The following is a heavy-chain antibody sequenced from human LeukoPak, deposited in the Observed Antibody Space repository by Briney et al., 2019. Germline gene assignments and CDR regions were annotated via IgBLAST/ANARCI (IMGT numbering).Heavy chain of an antibody. Sequence: PGGSLRLSCAASGFTFSSYGMHWVRQAPGKGLEWVAVIWYDGSNKYYADSVKGRFTISRDNSKNTLYLQMNSLRADDTAIYYCARVGYSSGWFRNWGQGTPVTVSS. V-gene: IGHV3-33*01. D-gene: IGHD6-19*01. CDR2: IWYDGSNK. CDR1: GFTFSSYG. CDR3: ARVGYSSGWFRN. J-gene: IGHJ4*02.